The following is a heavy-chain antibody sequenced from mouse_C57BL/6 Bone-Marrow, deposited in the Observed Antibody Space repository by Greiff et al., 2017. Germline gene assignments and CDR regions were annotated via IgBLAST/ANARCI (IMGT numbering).Heavy chain of an antibody. CDR3: ARGYDYDDAMDY. D-gene: IGHD2-4*01. Sequence: VQLKESGPELVKPGASVRISCKASGYSFTDYNMNWVKQSNGKSLEWIGVINPNYGTTSYNQKFKGKATLTVDQSSSTAYMQLNSLTSEDTAVYYCARGYDYDDAMDYWGQGTSVTVSS. V-gene: IGHV1-39*01. CDR2: INPNYGTT. CDR1: GYSFTDYN. J-gene: IGHJ4*01.